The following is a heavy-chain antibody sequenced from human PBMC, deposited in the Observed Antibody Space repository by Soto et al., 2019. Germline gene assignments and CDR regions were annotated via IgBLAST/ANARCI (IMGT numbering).Heavy chain of an antibody. Sequence: QVQLVQSGAEVKKRGSSVKVSCKASGGTFSTYAITWVRQAPGQGLEWMGGIIPMFGTANYAQKFRGRVTVTADESTSTAHMELSSLRSEDTAVYYCARGWETVGTTTPFAYWGQGTLVTVSS. D-gene: IGHD1-26*01. CDR2: IIPMFGTA. CDR1: GGTFSTYA. J-gene: IGHJ4*02. CDR3: ARGWETVGTTTPFAY. V-gene: IGHV1-69*01.